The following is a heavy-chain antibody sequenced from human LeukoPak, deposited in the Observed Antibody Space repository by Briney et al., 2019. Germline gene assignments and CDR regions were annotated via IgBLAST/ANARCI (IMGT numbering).Heavy chain of an antibody. D-gene: IGHD3-22*01. J-gene: IGHJ5*02. CDR1: GGSISSGGYY. Sequence: PSETLSLTCTVSGGSISSGGYYWSWIRQHPGKGLEWIGYIYYSGSTYYNPSLKSRVTISVDTSKNQFSLKLSSVTAADTAVHYCARDNTFNYYDSSGYPIGWFDPWGQGTLVTVSS. CDR3: ARDNTFNYYDSSGYPIGWFDP. V-gene: IGHV4-31*03. CDR2: IYYSGST.